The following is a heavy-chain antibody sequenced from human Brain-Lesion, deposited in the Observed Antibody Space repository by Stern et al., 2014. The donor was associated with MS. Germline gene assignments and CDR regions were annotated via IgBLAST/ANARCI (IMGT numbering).Heavy chain of an antibody. Sequence: VQLEESGPGLVKPSETLSITCTVSGGSISSSTYYWAWIRQPPGKGLEWIGNIYYSGFTYYNPSPKSGVPISVAISKTQFSLKLSSVPAADTAIYYCARHDSVPRTSQLYSARDRGPGYFDYWGQGTLVTVSS. V-gene: IGHV4-39*01. J-gene: IGHJ4*02. D-gene: IGHD1-26*01. CDR3: ARHDSVPRTSQLYSARDRGPGYFDY. CDR2: IYYSGFT. CDR1: GGSISSSTYY.